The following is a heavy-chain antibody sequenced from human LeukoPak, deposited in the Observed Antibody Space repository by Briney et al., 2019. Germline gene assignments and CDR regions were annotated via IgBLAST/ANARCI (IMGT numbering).Heavy chain of an antibody. CDR2: INHSGRT. J-gene: IGHJ6*03. CDR3: ARQLYVSGSYYAPMDV. D-gene: IGHD3-10*01. V-gene: IGHV4-34*01. Sequence: TTSETLSLTCTVYGGSFSGYYWTWIRQPPGKGLEWIGEINHSGRTNSNPSLKSRVTISVDTSKNQFSLKVSSVTAADTAVYFCARQLYVSGSYYAPMDVWGKGTTVTISS. CDR1: GGSFSGYY.